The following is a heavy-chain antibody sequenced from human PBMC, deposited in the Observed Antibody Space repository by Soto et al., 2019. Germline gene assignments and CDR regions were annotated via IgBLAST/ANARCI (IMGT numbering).Heavy chain of an antibody. J-gene: IGHJ4*02. D-gene: IGHD6-19*01. Sequence: QVQLQESGPGLVKSSETLSLTCSVSGGPITGSYLSWIRQPGGKGLEWIGRMYVRGRGDYNPSLKSRVTMSIDTSKNQFSLKVKSVTAADTAVYYCARSAIMGIEVAGHFDSWGQGTLVSVSS. CDR3: ARSAIMGIEVAGHFDS. CDR1: GGPITGSY. CDR2: MYVRGRG. V-gene: IGHV4-4*07.